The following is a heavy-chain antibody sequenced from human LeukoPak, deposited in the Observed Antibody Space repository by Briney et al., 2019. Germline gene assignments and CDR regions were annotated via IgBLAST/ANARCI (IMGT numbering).Heavy chain of an antibody. Sequence: GGSLRLSCAASGFMFTSYSMNWVRQAPGKGLEWVSSIINSGRTTYYADSVKGRFTISRDNAKNPLYLQMNSLRDEDTAVYYCASDLLWWTYWGQGTLVTVSS. CDR1: GFMFTSYS. J-gene: IGHJ4*02. CDR2: IINSGRTT. V-gene: IGHV3-48*02. CDR3: ASDLLWWTY. D-gene: IGHD3-10*01.